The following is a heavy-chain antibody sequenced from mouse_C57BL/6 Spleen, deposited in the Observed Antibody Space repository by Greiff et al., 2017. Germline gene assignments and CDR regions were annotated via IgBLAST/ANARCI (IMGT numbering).Heavy chain of an antibody. V-gene: IGHV5-17*01. J-gene: IGHJ4*01. CDR2: ISSGSSTI. CDR1: GFTFSDYG. CDR3: AGVSKGDYAMDY. D-gene: IGHD1-3*01. Sequence: EVQLVESGGGLVKPGGSLKLSCAASGFTFSDYGMHWVRQAPEKGLEWVAYISSGSSTIYYADTVKGRFPNSRDNAKNTLFLQMTSLRSEDTAMYYCAGVSKGDYAMDYWGQGTSVSVSS.